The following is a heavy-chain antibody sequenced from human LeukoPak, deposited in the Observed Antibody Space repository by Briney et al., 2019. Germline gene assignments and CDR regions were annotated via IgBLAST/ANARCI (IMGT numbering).Heavy chain of an antibody. D-gene: IGHD3-10*01. CDR2: ISGSGGST. CDR3: AKDQDLTMVRGIPAPHYFDY. CDR1: GFTFSDYY. V-gene: IGHV3-23*01. Sequence: PGGSLRLSCAASGFTFSDYYMSWIRQAPGKGLEWVSVISGSGGSTYYADSVKGRFTISRDNSKDTLYLQMNSLRAEDTAVYYCAKDQDLTMVRGIPAPHYFDYWGQGSLVTVSS. J-gene: IGHJ4*02.